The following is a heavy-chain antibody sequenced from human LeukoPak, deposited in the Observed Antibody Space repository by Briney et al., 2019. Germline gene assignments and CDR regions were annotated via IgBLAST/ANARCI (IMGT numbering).Heavy chain of an antibody. D-gene: IGHD6-19*01. J-gene: IGHJ4*02. CDR2: ISGSGVDT. CDR3: AARPPIVVAGPFDY. CDR1: GFTSSGYA. V-gene: IGHV3-23*01. Sequence: GGSLRLSCGATGFTSSGYAMGWVRQAPGKGLEWVSTISGSGVDTYYADSVKGRFTIHRDSPKNTLYLQVNSLRAEDTAIYYCAARPPIVVAGPFDYWGQGTQGTVSS.